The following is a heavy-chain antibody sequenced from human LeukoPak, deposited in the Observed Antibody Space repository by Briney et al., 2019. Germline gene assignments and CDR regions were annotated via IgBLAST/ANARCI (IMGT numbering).Heavy chain of an antibody. D-gene: IGHD3-9*01. CDR3: ARDGYDILTGYYRDY. CDR2: TNHSGST. Sequence: SETLSLTCAVYGGSFSGYYWSWIRQPPGKGLEWIGETNHSGSTNYNPSLKSRVTISVDTSKNQFSLKMSSVTAADTAVYYCARDGYDILTGYYRDYWGQGTLVTVSS. CDR1: GGSFSGYY. J-gene: IGHJ4*02. V-gene: IGHV4-34*01.